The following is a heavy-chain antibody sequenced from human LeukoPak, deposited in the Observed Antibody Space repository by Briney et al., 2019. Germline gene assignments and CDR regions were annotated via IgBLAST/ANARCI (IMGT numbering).Heavy chain of an antibody. Sequence: SETLSLTCAVYGGSFSGYYWSWIRQPPGKGLEWIGEINHSGSTNYNPSLKSRVTISVDTSKNQFSLKLSSVTAADTAVYYCARNAIWSNYMDVWGKGTTVTVSS. V-gene: IGHV4-34*01. CDR1: GGSFSGYY. CDR2: INHSGST. CDR3: ARNAIWSNYMDV. J-gene: IGHJ6*03. D-gene: IGHD2-8*02.